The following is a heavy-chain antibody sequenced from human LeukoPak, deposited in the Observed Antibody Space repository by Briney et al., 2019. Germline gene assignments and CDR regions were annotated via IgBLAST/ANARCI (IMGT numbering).Heavy chain of an antibody. CDR1: GFTFSSYA. CDR3: AKPYYYDSSGYYYYYYMDV. CDR2: ISGSGGST. V-gene: IGHV3-23*01. J-gene: IGHJ6*03. Sequence: GGSLRLSCAASGFTFSSYAMSWVRQAPGKGLEWVSAISGSGGSTYYADSVKGRFTILRDNSKNTLYLQMNSLRAEDTAVYYCAKPYYYDSSGYYYYYYMDVWGKGTTVTVSS. D-gene: IGHD3-22*01.